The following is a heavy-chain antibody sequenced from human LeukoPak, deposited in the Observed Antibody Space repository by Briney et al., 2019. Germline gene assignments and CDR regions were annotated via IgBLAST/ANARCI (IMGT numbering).Heavy chain of an antibody. J-gene: IGHJ6*03. D-gene: IGHD3-10*01. V-gene: IGHV1-18*01. CDR2: ISAYNGNT. CDR1: GYTFTSYG. CDR3: ARDDYYGSGSYSPHYYYYYMDV. Sequence: ASVKVSCKASGYTFTSYGISWVRQAPGQGLEWMGWISAYNGNTNYAQKLQGRVTMTTDTSTSTAYMELRSLRSDDTAVYYCARDDYYGSGSYSPHYYYYYMDVWGKGTTVTVS.